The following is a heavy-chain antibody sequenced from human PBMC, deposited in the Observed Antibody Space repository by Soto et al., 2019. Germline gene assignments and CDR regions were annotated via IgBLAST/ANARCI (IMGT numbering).Heavy chain of an antibody. D-gene: IGHD3-10*01. CDR1: GFTFSNYW. CDR2: INRDGTTS. CDR3: VRLLDVDY. J-gene: IGHJ4*02. V-gene: IGHV3-74*03. Sequence: EMQLVESGGGLVQPGGSLRLSCAASGFTFSNYWMHWVRQAPGKGLVWISRINRDGTTSEYADSVKGRFTISRDNAKNVVYLQMNSLRAEDTAIYDCVRLLDVDYWGQGTLVTVSS.